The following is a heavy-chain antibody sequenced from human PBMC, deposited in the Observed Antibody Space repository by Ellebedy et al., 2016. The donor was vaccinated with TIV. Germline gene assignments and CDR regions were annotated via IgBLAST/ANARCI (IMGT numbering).Heavy chain of an antibody. CDR3: ARDYWGY. D-gene: IGHD3-16*01. V-gene: IGHV3-74*01. Sequence: GESLKISCAASGFSFSTYWIFWVRQAPGKGLVWVSRINTDGTITDYADSVKGRFTISRDNAKNTLYLQMNSLRADDTAVYYCARDYWGYWGQGTLVTVSS. J-gene: IGHJ4*02. CDR1: GFSFSTYW. CDR2: INTDGTIT.